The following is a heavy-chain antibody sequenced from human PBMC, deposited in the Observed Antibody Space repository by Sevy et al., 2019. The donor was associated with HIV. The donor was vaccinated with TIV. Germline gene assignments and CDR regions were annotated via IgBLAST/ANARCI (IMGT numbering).Heavy chain of an antibody. CDR2: IYHSGST. V-gene: IGHV4-38-2*02. Sequence: SESLSLTCTVSGYSISSGYYWGWIRQPPGKGLEWIGSIYHSGSTYYNPSLKSRVTISVDTSKNQFSLKLSSVTTADTAVYYCARAWIQLWGPFDYWGQGTPVTVSS. J-gene: IGHJ4*02. CDR1: GYSISSGYY. CDR3: ARAWIQLWGPFDY. D-gene: IGHD5-18*01.